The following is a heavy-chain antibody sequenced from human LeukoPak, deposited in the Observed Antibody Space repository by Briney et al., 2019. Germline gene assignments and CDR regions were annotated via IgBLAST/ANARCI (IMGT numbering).Heavy chain of an antibody. Sequence: GGSLRLSCAASGFTFSSYAMHWVRQAPGKGLEGVAVISYGGSNKYYAVSVKGRFPIYRDNSKNPLYLQMNSRRAEDTAVYYCANSGYTRFDYWGQGTLVTVSS. CDR3: ANSGYTRFDY. CDR1: GFTFSSYA. V-gene: IGHV3-30*04. J-gene: IGHJ4*02. CDR2: ISYGGSNK. D-gene: IGHD5-24*01.